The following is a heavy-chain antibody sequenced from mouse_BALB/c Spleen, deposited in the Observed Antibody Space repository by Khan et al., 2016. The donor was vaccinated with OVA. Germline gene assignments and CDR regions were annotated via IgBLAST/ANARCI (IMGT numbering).Heavy chain of an antibody. CDR3: ARRDYEAMDY. CDR2: IDPENGNT. Sequence: VQLQQSGAELVRPGALVKLSCKASGFNITDYYVHWVKQRPEQGLEWIGWIDPENGNTIYDPKFQGKASITADTSSNTAYMQLSSLTSEDTAVYYCARRDYEAMDYWGQGTSVTGSS. CDR1: GFNITDYY. D-gene: IGHD2-4*01. V-gene: IGHV14-1*02. J-gene: IGHJ4*01.